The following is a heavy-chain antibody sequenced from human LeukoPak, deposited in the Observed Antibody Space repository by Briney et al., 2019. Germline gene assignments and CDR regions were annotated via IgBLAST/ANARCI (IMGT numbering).Heavy chain of an antibody. J-gene: IGHJ4*02. D-gene: IGHD4/OR15-4a*01. CDR3: ARGFPYGAQRAYFVK. Sequence: KPSETLSLTCTVSGASFSAYYWSWIRQPPGKGLEWIGYIYNSENTNYNPSLKSRVTISADTSKNQFSLNLSSVTAADTAVYYCARGFPYGAQRAYFVKWGQGTLVTVSS. CDR2: IYNSENT. CDR1: GASFSAYY. V-gene: IGHV4-59*01.